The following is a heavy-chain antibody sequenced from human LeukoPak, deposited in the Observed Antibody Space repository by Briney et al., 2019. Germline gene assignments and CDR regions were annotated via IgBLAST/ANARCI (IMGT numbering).Heavy chain of an antibody. Sequence: SVKVSRKASGGTFSSYAISWVRQAPGQGLEWMGGIIPIFGTANYAQKFQGRVTITADESTSTAYMELSSLRSEDTAVYYCASGYCSSTSCYGTTIWFDPWGQGTLVTVSS. V-gene: IGHV1-69*01. J-gene: IGHJ5*02. D-gene: IGHD2-2*01. CDR3: ASGYCSSTSCYGTTIWFDP. CDR1: GGTFSSYA. CDR2: IIPIFGTA.